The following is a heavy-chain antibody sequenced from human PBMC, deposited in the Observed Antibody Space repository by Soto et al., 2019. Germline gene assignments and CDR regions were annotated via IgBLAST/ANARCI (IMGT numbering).Heavy chain of an antibody. V-gene: IGHV1-8*01. CDR2: MNPNSGNT. Sequence: ASVKVSCKASGYTFTSYDINWVRQATGQGLEWMGWMNPNSGNTGYAQKFQGRVTMTRNTSMSTAYMELRSLRSDDTAVYYCARPERFSSAFDIWGQGTMVTVSS. CDR1: GYTFTSYD. D-gene: IGHD1-7*01. CDR3: ARPERFSSAFDI. J-gene: IGHJ3*02.